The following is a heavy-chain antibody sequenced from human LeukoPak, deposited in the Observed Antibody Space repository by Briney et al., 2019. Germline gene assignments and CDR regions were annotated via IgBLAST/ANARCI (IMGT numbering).Heavy chain of an antibody. Sequence: SETLSLTCTVSGGSISSYYWSWIRQSPGKGLEWIGSIFYSGGTNYNPSLKSRVTISVDTSKNQFSLKLSSVTAADTAVYYCARARNYYDSSGFYYEGDAFDIWGQGTMVTVSS. CDR2: IFYSGGT. CDR1: GGSISSYY. J-gene: IGHJ3*02. D-gene: IGHD3-22*01. CDR3: ARARNYYDSSGFYYEGDAFDI. V-gene: IGHV4-59*01.